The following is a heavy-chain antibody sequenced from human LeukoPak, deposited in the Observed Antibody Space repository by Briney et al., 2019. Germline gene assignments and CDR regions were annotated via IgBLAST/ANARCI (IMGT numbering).Heavy chain of an antibody. D-gene: IGHD5-18*01. Sequence: GGSLRLSCAASRFTFSDYYMSWIRQAPGKGLEWISYISSSGDSMHYADSVKGRFTISRDNAKNSLYLQMNSLRAEDTAVYYCVRGQLWSYYHDYWGQGTLVTVSS. CDR3: VRGQLWSYYHDY. CDR1: RFTFSDYY. CDR2: ISSSGDSM. V-gene: IGHV3-11*04. J-gene: IGHJ4*02.